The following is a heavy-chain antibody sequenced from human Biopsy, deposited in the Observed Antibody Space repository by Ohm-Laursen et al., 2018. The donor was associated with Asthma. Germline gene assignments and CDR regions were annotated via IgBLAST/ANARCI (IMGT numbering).Heavy chain of an antibody. Sequence: TLSLTYGVSGDSIDSGDYSWTWIRQSPEVGLEWIGYIYRNGDTYYNPTLKNRVTISIDRSKNQFSLRLRSVTAADTAVYYCARGWNCGGDCYSPDYWGQGTLVTVSS. D-gene: IGHD2-21*02. CDR2: IYRNGDT. CDR3: ARGWNCGGDCYSPDY. CDR1: GDSIDSGDYS. V-gene: IGHV4-30-2*06. J-gene: IGHJ4*02.